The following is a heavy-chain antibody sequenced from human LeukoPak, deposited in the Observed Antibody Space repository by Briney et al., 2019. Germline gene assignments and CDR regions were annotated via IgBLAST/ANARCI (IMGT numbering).Heavy chain of an antibody. V-gene: IGHV3-23*01. Sequence: GGSLRLSCAAAGFTFSTYGMTWVRQAPGKGLEWVSAIGGSGVSTYYADSVKGRFTISRDNAKNSLYLQMNSLRAEDTAVYYCARVGPLGATSPQNWFDPWGQGTLVTVSS. J-gene: IGHJ5*02. CDR3: ARVGPLGATSPQNWFDP. D-gene: IGHD1-26*01. CDR2: IGGSGVST. CDR1: GFTFSTYG.